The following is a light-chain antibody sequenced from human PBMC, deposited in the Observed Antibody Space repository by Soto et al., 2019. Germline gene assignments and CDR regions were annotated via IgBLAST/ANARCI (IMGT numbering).Light chain of an antibody. CDR3: VQDYDYPRT. V-gene: IGKV1-6*01. Sequence: AIQMTQSPSSLSASVGDRVTITCRASQVIRNDLGWYQQKPGKAPKLLIYAASTLHSGVPSRFSGSGSATEFTLTISTLHPDDFATYYCVQDYDYPRTFGQGTKVDIQ. CDR2: AAS. J-gene: IGKJ1*01. CDR1: QVIRND.